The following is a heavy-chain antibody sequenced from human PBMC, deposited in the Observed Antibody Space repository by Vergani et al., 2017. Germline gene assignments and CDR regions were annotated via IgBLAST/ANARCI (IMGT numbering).Heavy chain of an antibody. J-gene: IGHJ6*02. V-gene: IGHV1-69*12. D-gene: IGHD3-16*01. CDR2: IIPIFGTA. CDR3: ARPQLGGGAGYYYYGMDV. CDR1: GGTFSSYA. Sequence: QVQLVQSGAEVKKPGSSVKVSCKASGGTFSSYAISWVRQAPGQGLEWMGGIIPIFGTANYAQKFQGRVTITADESTSTAYMELSSLRSEDTAVYYCARPQLGGGAGYYYYGMDVWGQGTTVTVSS.